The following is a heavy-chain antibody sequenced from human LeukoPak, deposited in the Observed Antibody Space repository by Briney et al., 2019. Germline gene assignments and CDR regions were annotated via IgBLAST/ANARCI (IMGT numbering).Heavy chain of an antibody. D-gene: IGHD1-26*01. Sequence: PGGSLRLSCAASGFTFSSYSMNWVRQAPGKGLEWVSYISSSSSTIYYADSVKGRFTISRDNAKNSLYLQMNSLRAEDTAVYYCGRDIGGGVFAYGGRGPWVPVSS. J-gene: IGHJ4*02. CDR3: GRDIGGGVFAY. CDR2: ISSSSSTI. V-gene: IGHV3-48*01. CDR1: GFTFSSYS.